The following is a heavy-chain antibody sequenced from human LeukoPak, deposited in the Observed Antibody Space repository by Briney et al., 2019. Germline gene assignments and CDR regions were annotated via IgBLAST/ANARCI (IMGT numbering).Heavy chain of an antibody. J-gene: IGHJ6*03. CDR2: IYHSGST. Sequence: SETLSLTCTVSGYSISSGYYWGWIRQPPGKGLEWIGSIYHSGSTYYNPSLKSRVTISVDTSKNQFSLKLSSVTAADTAVYYCALLATVTTYYYYYMDVWGKGTTVTISS. D-gene: IGHD4-17*01. CDR1: GYSISSGYY. CDR3: ALLATVTTYYYYYMDV. V-gene: IGHV4-38-2*02.